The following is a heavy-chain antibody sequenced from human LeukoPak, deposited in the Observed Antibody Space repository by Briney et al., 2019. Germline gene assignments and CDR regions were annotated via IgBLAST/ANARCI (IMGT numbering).Heavy chain of an antibody. D-gene: IGHD1-14*01. CDR3: ARTSVNNGFDY. J-gene: IGHJ4*02. Sequence: SETLSLTCGVSGYSISSCDYWGWVRQPPEKGLEWIGSFHHRGSTYYNTSLKSRLTIPVNTSKNQFSLKLTSVAAADTAVYYCARTSVNNGFDYWGQGILVTVSS. CDR1: GYSISSCDY. V-gene: IGHV4-38-2*01. CDR2: FHHRGST.